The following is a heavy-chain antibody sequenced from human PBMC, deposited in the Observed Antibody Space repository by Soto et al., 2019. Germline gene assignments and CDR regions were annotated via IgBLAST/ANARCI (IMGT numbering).Heavy chain of an antibody. CDR2: IYYSGST. CDR3: ARVLYYDDNEAFDI. V-gene: IGHV4-31*03. J-gene: IGHJ3*02. CDR1: AGSISSGDYY. Sequence: HVQLQESGPGLVKPSQTLSLTCTVSAGSISSGDYYWSWIRQHPGKGLEWLGYIYYSGSTYYNPSLKSRVIISVDTSKNPFSLKLSSVTAADTAVYYCARVLYYDDNEAFDIWGQGTMVTVSS. D-gene: IGHD4-17*01.